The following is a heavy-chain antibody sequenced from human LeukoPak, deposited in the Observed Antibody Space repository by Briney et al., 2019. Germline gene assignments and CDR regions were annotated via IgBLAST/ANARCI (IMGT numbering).Heavy chain of an antibody. V-gene: IGHV4-30-2*01. J-gene: IGHJ3*02. D-gene: IGHD3-22*01. CDR2: IYHSGST. CDR3: ARAFRSSGRVTAFDI. CDR1: GGSISSGGYY. Sequence: PSETLSLTCTVSGGSISSGGYYWSWIRQPPGKGLEWIGYIYHSGSTYYNPSLKSRVTISVDRSKNQFSLKLSSVTAADTAVYYCARAFRSSGRVTAFDIWGQGTMVTVSS.